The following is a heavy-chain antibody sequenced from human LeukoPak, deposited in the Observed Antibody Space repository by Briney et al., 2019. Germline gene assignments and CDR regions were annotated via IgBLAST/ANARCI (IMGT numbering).Heavy chain of an antibody. CDR1: EFTFSSYT. J-gene: IGHJ3*02. V-gene: IGHV3-21*01. Sequence: GGSLRLSCAASEFTFSSYTMNWVRQAPGKGLEWVSSISSSSSYIYFVDSVKGRFTISRDNAKNSLYLQMNSLRAEDTAVYYCARGALGMSGRIVDAFDIWGQGTRVTVSS. D-gene: IGHD1-14*01. CDR3: ARGALGMSGRIVDAFDI. CDR2: ISSSSSYI.